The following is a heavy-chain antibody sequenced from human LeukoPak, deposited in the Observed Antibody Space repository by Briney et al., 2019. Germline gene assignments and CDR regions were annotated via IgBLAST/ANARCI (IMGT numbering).Heavy chain of an antibody. D-gene: IGHD4-11*01. CDR3: AKDVTYSNSHTFAV. Sequence: GRSLRLSCAASGFTFDDYAMHWVRQAPGKGLERVSGISWNSGGMGYADSVEGRFTISRDNAKNSLYLLMNTLRAEDTALYYCAKDVTYSNSHTFAVWGQGTMVTVSS. CDR1: GFTFDDYA. J-gene: IGHJ3*01. V-gene: IGHV3-9*01. CDR2: ISWNSGGM.